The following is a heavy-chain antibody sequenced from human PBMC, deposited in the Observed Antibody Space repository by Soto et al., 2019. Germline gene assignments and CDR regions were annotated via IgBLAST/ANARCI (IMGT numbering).Heavy chain of an antibody. CDR3: VRRHVSATGIDWFDP. CDR1: GYTSTSYG. CDR2: INAANGDT. J-gene: IGHJ5*02. V-gene: IGHV1-3*01. Sequence: ASVKVSCKASGYTSTSYGIHWVRQAPGQRLEWMGWINAANGDTKYSPKFQGRVTITRDTSASTAYMELSSLRSKDTAVYYCVRRHVSATGIDWFDPWGQGTLVTVSS. D-gene: IGHD6-13*01.